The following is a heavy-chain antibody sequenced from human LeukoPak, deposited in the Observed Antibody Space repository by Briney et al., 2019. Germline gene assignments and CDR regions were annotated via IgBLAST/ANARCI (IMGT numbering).Heavy chain of an antibody. CDR1: GYTFTSYG. Sequence: GASVKVSCKASGYTFTSYGISWVRQAPRQGLEWMGWISAYNGNTNYAQKLQGRVTMTTDTSTSTAYMELRSLRSDDTAVYYCARVRGQLWLRYFDYWGQGTLVTVSS. D-gene: IGHD5-18*01. J-gene: IGHJ4*02. V-gene: IGHV1-18*01. CDR3: ARVRGQLWLRYFDY. CDR2: ISAYNGNT.